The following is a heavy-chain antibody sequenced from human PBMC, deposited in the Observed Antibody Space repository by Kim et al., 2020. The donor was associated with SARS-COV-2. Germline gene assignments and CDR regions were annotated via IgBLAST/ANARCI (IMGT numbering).Heavy chain of an antibody. J-gene: IGHJ4*02. D-gene: IGHD2-2*01. CDR3: ARRRYCSSTSCYAFDY. Sequence: SFQGQVTISADKSISTAYLQWSSLKASDTAMYYCARRRYCSSTSCYAFDYWGQGTLVTVSS. V-gene: IGHV5-51*01.